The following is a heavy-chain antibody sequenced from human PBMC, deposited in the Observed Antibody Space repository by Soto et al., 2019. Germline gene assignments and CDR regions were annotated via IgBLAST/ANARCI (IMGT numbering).Heavy chain of an antibody. CDR2: IFYSGST. Sequence: PSETLSLTCTVSGDSIGSGGYYWTWIRQHPGRGLEWIGYIFYSGSTYYNPSLKSRVIISVDTSKNQFSMKLSSVTAADTAVYYCARGCPTIPSIYGDCDSWGQGTLVTVSS. CDR1: GDSIGSGGYY. V-gene: IGHV4-31*03. CDR3: ARGCPTIPSIYGDCDS. D-gene: IGHD4-17*01. J-gene: IGHJ4*02.